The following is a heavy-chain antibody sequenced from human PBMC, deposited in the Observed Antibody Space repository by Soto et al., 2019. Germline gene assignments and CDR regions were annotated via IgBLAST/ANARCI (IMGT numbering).Heavy chain of an antibody. CDR3: ARRYGYYFDY. Sequence: KPSGTLSLTCTFSGGSIRSYYWSWNRQPPGKGLEGIGYIYYSGSTNYTPSLKSRVTISVDTSKNQLSLKLSSVTAADTAVYYCARRYGYYFDYWGQGTLVTVSS. D-gene: IGHD4-17*01. CDR2: IYYSGST. CDR1: GGSIRSYY. V-gene: IGHV4-59*08. J-gene: IGHJ4*02.